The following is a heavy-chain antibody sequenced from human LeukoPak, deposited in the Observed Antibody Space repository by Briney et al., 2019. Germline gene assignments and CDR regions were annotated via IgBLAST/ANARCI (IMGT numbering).Heavy chain of an antibody. CDR3: AKDLGNWGSHERPPPSSFPCFDY. CDR2: ISGSGGST. D-gene: IGHD7-27*01. CDR1: GFTLSRYP. V-gene: IGHV3-23*01. J-gene: IGHJ4*02. Sequence: GGSLRLSCAASGFTLSRYPMHWVRQAPGKGLEWVSAISGSGGSTYYADSVKGRFTISRDNSKNTLYLQMNSLRAEDTAVYYCAKDLGNWGSHERPPPSSFPCFDYWGQGTLVTVSS.